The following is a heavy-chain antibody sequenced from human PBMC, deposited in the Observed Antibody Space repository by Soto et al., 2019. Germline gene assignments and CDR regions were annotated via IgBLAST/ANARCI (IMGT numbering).Heavy chain of an antibody. CDR2: INPRSGGT. Sequence: QAQLVQSGTEVKKPGASVKVSCKASGYPFTGPYIYWVRQAPGQGLEWMGWINPRSGGTGFAEKFQGRVTVTRDTSIRTVFLELNSLTSDDTGVYFCARDFRTYSHGVDVWGQGTAVIVSS. CDR1: GYPFTGPY. D-gene: IGHD4-4*01. V-gene: IGHV1-2*02. J-gene: IGHJ6*02. CDR3: ARDFRTYSHGVDV.